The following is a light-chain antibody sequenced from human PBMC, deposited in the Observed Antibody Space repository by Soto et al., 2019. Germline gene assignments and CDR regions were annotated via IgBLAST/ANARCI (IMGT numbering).Light chain of an antibody. CDR3: SSYAGSSNV. CDR1: SSDVGGYNY. Sequence: LPQPPSASGSPGQSVAISCTGTSSDVGGYNYVSWYQQHPGKAPKLMIYEVNKRPSGVPDRFSGSKSGNTASLTVSGLQAEDEADYYCSSYAGSSNVFGTGTKVTVL. CDR2: EVN. J-gene: IGLJ1*01. V-gene: IGLV2-8*01.